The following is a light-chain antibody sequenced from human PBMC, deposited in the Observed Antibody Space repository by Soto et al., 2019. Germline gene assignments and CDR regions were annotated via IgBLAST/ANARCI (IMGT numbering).Light chain of an antibody. J-gene: IGLJ1*01. CDR2: EVS. V-gene: IGLV2-14*01. CDR1: RSDVGAYNY. CDR3: ISFTSRFTVV. Sequence: QSVLTQPASVSGSPGQSIAISCTGTRSDVGAYNYVSWYQQHPGKAPKLMSSEVSNRPSGVSHRFSVSKSRNTPSLTISALQAADAADYYCISFTSRFTVVFGPCTQGPVL.